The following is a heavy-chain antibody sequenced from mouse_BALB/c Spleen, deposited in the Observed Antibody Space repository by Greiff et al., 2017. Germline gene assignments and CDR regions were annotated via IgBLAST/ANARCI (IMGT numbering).Heavy chain of an antibody. CDR3: ARRGYYGNDAMDY. CDR2: ISNGGGST. Sequence: EVQLVESGGGLVQPGGSLKLSCAASGFTFSSYTMSWVRQTPEKRLEWVAYISNGGGSTYYPDTVKGRFTISRDNAKNTLYLQMSSLKSEDTAMYYCARRGYYGNDAMDYWGQGTSVTVSS. CDR1: GFTFSSYT. D-gene: IGHD2-1*01. V-gene: IGHV5-12-2*01. J-gene: IGHJ4*01.